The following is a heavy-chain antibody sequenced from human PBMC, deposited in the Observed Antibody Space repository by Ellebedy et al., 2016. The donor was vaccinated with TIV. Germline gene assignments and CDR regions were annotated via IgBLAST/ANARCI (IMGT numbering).Heavy chain of an antibody. CDR2: IRSKANNYAT. D-gene: IGHD2-21*02. Sequence: GESLKISCAPSGFTFSGSAMHWVRQASGKGLEWVGRIRSKANNYATEYAASVKGRFTISRDDSKNTAYLQMNSLKTEDTAVYYCMHLVVVAATGYWGQGTLVTVSS. J-gene: IGHJ4*02. CDR1: GFTFSGSA. V-gene: IGHV3-73*01. CDR3: MHLVVVAATGY.